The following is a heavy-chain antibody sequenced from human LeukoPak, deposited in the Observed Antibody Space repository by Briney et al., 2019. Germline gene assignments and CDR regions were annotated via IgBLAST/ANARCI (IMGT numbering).Heavy chain of an antibody. V-gene: IGHV1-69*13. CDR2: IIPIFGTA. CDR1: GGTFSSYA. CDR3: AREYYYDSSGYCFDY. J-gene: IGHJ4*02. D-gene: IGHD3-22*01. Sequence: SVKVSCKASGGTFSSYAISWVRQAPGQGLEWMGGIIPIFGTANYAQKFQGRVTITADEPTSTAYMELSSLRSEDTAVYYCAREYYYDSSGYCFDYWGQGTLVTVSS.